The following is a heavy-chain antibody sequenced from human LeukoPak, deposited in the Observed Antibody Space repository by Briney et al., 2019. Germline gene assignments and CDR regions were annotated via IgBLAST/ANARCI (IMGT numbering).Heavy chain of an antibody. Sequence: PGGSLRLSCAASGFGFSNYDMSWVRQAPGKGLEWVSAISGSGVSTYYAESVEGRFTISRDNSKNTLYLQMNSLRAEDTAVYFCARTSWFDPWGQGTLVNVSS. CDR3: ARTSWFDP. D-gene: IGHD1-14*01. V-gene: IGHV3-23*01. CDR1: GFGFSNYD. J-gene: IGHJ5*02. CDR2: ISGSGVST.